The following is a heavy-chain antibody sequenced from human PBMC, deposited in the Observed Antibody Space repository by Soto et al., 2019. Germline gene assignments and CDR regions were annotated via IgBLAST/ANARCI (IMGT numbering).Heavy chain of an antibody. D-gene: IGHD2-15*01. CDR1: GFTFSSYA. V-gene: IGHV3-23*01. CDR2: ISGSGGST. CDR3: AKGSSRAFSCSGGSCYGLYFDY. Sequence: GGSLRLSCAASGFTFSSYAMSWVRQAPGKGLEWVSAISGSGGSTYYADSVKGRFTISRDNSKNTLYLQMNSLRAEDTAVYYCAKGSSRAFSCSGGSCYGLYFDYWGQGTLVTVSS. J-gene: IGHJ4*02.